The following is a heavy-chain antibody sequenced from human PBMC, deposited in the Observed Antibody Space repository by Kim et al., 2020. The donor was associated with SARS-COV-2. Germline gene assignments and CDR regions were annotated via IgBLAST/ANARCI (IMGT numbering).Heavy chain of an antibody. D-gene: IGHD6-19*01. CDR1: GYTFTSYG. Sequence: ASVKVSCKASGYTFTSYGISWVRQAPGQGLEWLGWISAYNGNTNYAQKLQGRVTMTTDTSTSTAYMELRSLRSDDTAVYYCARDLGNGSGWYFPWYFDLWGRGTLVTVSS. V-gene: IGHV1-18*01. J-gene: IGHJ2*01. CDR2: ISAYNGNT. CDR3: ARDLGNGSGWYFPWYFDL.